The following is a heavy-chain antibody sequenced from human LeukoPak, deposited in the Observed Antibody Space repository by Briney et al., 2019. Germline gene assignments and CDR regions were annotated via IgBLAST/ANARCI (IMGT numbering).Heavy chain of an antibody. J-gene: IGHJ5*02. CDR1: GYTFTGYY. Sequence: ASVKVSCKASGYTFTGYYMHRVRQAPGQGLEWMGWINPNSGGTNYAQKFQGRVTMTRDTSISTAYMELSRLRSDDTAVYYCARGNWNYVLGIRRNWFDPWGQGTLVTVSS. D-gene: IGHD1-7*01. V-gene: IGHV1-2*02. CDR3: ARGNWNYVLGIRRNWFDP. CDR2: INPNSGGT.